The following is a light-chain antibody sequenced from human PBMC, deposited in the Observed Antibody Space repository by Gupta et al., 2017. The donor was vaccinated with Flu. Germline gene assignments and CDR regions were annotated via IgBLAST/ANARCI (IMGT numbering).Light chain of an antibody. CDR1: NIGGKT. Sequence: GETATITCGANNIGGKTVHWYQQKPGQAPVVVIFDDRDRPSGIPERFSGSNAGNTATLTISRVEAGDEADYYCQGWDSCSYHMIFGGGTKMTVL. V-gene: IGLV3-21*02. CDR2: DDR. J-gene: IGLJ2*01. CDR3: QGWDSCSYHMI.